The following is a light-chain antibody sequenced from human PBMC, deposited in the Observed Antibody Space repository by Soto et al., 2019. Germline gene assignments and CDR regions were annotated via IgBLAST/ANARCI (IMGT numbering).Light chain of an antibody. Sequence: EIVMTQSPATLSVSPGETATLSYRASQSVSYNLAWYQQKPGQGPRLLIYGAFTRATGIPARFSGSGSGTEFTLTISSLQSEDFAPYYCQQYKNWPPLTFGGGTKVEIK. J-gene: IGKJ4*01. CDR3: QQYKNWPPLT. CDR1: QSVSYN. V-gene: IGKV3-15*01. CDR2: GAF.